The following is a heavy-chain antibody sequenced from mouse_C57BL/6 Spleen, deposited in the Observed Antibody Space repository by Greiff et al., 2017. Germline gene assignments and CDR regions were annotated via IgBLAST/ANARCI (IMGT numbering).Heavy chain of an antibody. CDR3: TSSRLRGK. CDR1: GFNIKDDY. Sequence: EVKLQESGAELVRPGDSVKLSCTASGFNIKDDYMHWVKQRPDKGLEWIGWIDPENGDTAYASKFQGRVTITADTSSNTTYLQLSSLTSEDTAVYYCTSSRLRGKWGQGTLVTVSA. J-gene: IGHJ3*02. V-gene: IGHV14-4*01. CDR2: IDPENGDT. D-gene: IGHD1-1*01.